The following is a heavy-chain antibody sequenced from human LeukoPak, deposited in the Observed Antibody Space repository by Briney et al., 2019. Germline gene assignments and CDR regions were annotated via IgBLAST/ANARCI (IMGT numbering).Heavy chain of an antibody. V-gene: IGHV3-9*01. CDR3: AKGATFDY. Sequence: DRSLRLSCAASGFTFDDYAMHWVRQAPGKGLEWVSGISWNSGSIGYADSVKGRFTISRDNAKNSLYLQMNSLRAEDTALYYCAKGATFDYWGQGTLVTVSS. CDR2: ISWNSGSI. J-gene: IGHJ4*02. CDR1: GFTFDDYA.